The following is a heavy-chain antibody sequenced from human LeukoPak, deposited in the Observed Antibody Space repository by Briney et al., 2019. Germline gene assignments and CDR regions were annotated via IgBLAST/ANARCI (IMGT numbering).Heavy chain of an antibody. Sequence: LLISSKGSGYSFTSYWIVCLRELPGKNIEWMGIIYPADSDTRYSPCFQGQVTISADKSISTAYLQWSSLKASDTAMYYCARRNLNWFGHWGQG. CDR3: ARRNLNWFGH. CDR2: IYPADSDT. D-gene: IGHD1-14*01. V-gene: IGHV5-51*01. J-gene: IGHJ5*02. CDR1: GYSFTSYW.